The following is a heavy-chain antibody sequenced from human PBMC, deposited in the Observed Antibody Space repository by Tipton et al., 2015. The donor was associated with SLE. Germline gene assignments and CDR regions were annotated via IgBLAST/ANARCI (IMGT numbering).Heavy chain of an antibody. V-gene: IGHV4-34*01. D-gene: IGHD4-23*01. Sequence: TLSLTCAVYGGSFSGYYWTWIRQPPGKGLEWIGEINHNGRTNYNPSLKSRVTISVDTSKNQFSLKLTTVTAADTAVYYCARGGGYSGWYFDLWGRGTLVTVSS. CDR3: ARGGGYSGWYFDL. J-gene: IGHJ2*01. CDR1: GGSFSGYY. CDR2: INHNGRT.